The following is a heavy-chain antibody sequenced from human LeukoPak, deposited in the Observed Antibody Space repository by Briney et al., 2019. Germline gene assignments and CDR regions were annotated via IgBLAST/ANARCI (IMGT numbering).Heavy chain of an antibody. V-gene: IGHV3-48*02. CDR2: IKSSSNTI. J-gene: IGHJ4*02. CDR3: ASGRTGEFDY. Sequence: PGGSLRLSCGVSGFTYRTYSMNWVRQAPGKRLEWISFIKSSSNTIYYADSVKGRFTISGDSAKNSLYLQIYSRREEDTAVYYCASGRTGEFDYWGQGTLVTVSS. CDR1: GFTYRTYS. D-gene: IGHD7-27*01.